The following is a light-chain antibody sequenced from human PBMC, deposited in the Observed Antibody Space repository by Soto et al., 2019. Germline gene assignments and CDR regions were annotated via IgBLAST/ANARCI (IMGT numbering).Light chain of an antibody. V-gene: IGLV2-8*01. J-gene: IGLJ3*02. Sequence: QSALTQPPSASGSPGQSVTISCTGTSGDVGGYNYVSWYQQYPGRAPKLMIYEVTKRPSGVPDRFSGSKSDNTASLTVSGLQAEDEADYYCSSYAASNNFYFVFGGGTKLTVL. CDR1: SGDVGGYNY. CDR3: SSYAASNNFYFV. CDR2: EVT.